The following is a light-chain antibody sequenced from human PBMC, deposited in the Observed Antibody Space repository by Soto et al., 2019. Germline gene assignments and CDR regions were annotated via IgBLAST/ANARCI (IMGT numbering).Light chain of an antibody. J-gene: IGLJ1*01. CDR1: ISDIGGYNY. CDR2: EVS. Sequence: QSVLTQPSSLSGSPGQSITISCAGTISDIGGYNYVSWYQQHPGKAPKVMIYEVSNRPSGVSNRFSGSKSGNTASLTISGLQAEDEADYYCSSYTRRSTIYVLGSGTKVTV. CDR3: SSYTRRSTIYV. V-gene: IGLV2-14*01.